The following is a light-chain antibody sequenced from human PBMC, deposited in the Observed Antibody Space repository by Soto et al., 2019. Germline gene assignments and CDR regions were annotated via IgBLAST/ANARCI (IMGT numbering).Light chain of an antibody. CDR3: SSYTSSSPCV. V-gene: IGLV2-14*01. Sequence: QSALTQPASVSGSPGQSITISCTGTSSDFGGYKYVSWYQQYPGKAPKLMMYEVSNRPSGVSNRFSGSKSGNTASLTISGLQAEDEADYYCSSYTSSSPCVFGTGTKLTVL. J-gene: IGLJ1*01. CDR1: SSDFGGYKY. CDR2: EVS.